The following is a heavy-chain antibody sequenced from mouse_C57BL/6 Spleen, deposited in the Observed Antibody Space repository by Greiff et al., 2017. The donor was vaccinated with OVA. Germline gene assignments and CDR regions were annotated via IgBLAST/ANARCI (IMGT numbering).Heavy chain of an antibody. V-gene: IGHV1-61*01. D-gene: IGHD2-3*01. CDR2: IYPSDSET. Sequence: QVQLQQSGAELVRPGSSVKLSCKASGYTFTSYWMDWVKQRPGQGLEWIGNIYPSDSETHYNQKFKDKATLTVDKSSSTAYMQLSSLTSEDSAVYYCASSPRDGYYYWGQGTTLTVSS. J-gene: IGHJ2*01. CDR1: GYTFTSYW. CDR3: ASSPRDGYYY.